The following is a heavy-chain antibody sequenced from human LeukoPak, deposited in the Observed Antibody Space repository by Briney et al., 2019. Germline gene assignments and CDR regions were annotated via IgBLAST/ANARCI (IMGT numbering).Heavy chain of an antibody. CDR1: GGSISGYY. D-gene: IGHD6-6*01. V-gene: IGHV4-59*01. Sequence: SETLSLTCTVSGGSISGYYWSWIRQPPGKGLEWVGYIYYSGNTNYNPSLKSRVTISVDTSKNQFSLKLSSVTAADTAVYYCARDLSSIAARLHLGWFDPWGQGTLVTVSS. J-gene: IGHJ5*02. CDR3: ARDLSSIAARLHLGWFDP. CDR2: IYYSGNT.